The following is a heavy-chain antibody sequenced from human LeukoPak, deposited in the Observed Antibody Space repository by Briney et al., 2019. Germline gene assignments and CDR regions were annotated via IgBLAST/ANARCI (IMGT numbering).Heavy chain of an antibody. V-gene: IGHV4-59*08. D-gene: IGHD2-2*01. CDR2: IYYSGST. Sequence: SETLSLTWPVSTASIGTYYRSWIRQPPEKGLEWIGYIYYSGSTNYNPSLKSRVTISVDTSKNQFSLNLPAVTAASTAVYYCTRRRRPSSTGYYCGQGTLVTVSS. CDR3: TRRRRPSSTGYY. CDR1: TASIGTYY. J-gene: IGHJ4*02.